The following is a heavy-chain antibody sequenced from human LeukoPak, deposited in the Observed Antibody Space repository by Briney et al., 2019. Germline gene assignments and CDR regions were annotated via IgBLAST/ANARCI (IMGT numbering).Heavy chain of an antibody. J-gene: IGHJ3*02. CDR3: ARDPPSAMVANDAFDI. Sequence: SETLSLTCAVYGGSFSGYYWSWIRQPPGKGLEWIGEISHTGSTNYNPSLKSRVTISVDTSKNQFSLKLSSVTAADTAVHYCARDPPSAMVANDAFDIWGQGTMVTVSS. D-gene: IGHD5-18*01. CDR2: ISHTGST. V-gene: IGHV4-34*01. CDR1: GGSFSGYY.